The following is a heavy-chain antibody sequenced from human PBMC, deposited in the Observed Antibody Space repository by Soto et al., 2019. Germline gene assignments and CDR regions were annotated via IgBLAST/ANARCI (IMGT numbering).Heavy chain of an antibody. CDR1: GGSVNSGSYY. D-gene: IGHD2-2*01. J-gene: IGHJ5*02. CDR2: VFYSGNS. V-gene: IGHV4-61*01. Sequence: PSETLSLTCTVSGGSVNSGSYYWNWIRQPPGKGLEWLGYVFYSGNSNYKPSVRSRVAISVDTSKNQFFLRLSSVTAADTAVYYCARGRVVVPAAVMFNCLDPWGQGALVTVSS. CDR3: ARGRVVVPAAVMFNCLDP.